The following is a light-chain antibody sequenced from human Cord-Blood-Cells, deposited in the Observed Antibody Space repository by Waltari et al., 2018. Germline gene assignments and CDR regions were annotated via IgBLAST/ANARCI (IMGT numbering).Light chain of an antibody. Sequence: SYELTQPPSVSVSPGQTASITCSGDKLGDKYACWYQQKPGQSPVLVSYQDSKRPSGFLRRLSGSTSWKTATLTISGTQAMAEACYDCQALDSSTVVFGGGTKLTVL. CDR1: KLGDKY. V-gene: IGLV3-1*01. J-gene: IGLJ2*01. CDR3: QALDSSTVV. CDR2: QDS.